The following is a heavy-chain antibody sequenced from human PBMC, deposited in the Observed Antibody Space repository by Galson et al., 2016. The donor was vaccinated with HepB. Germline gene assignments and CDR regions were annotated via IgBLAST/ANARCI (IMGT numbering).Heavy chain of an antibody. CDR1: GFTLSDYS. V-gene: IGHV3-69-1*01. D-gene: IGHD6-19*01. J-gene: IGHJ4*02. Sequence: SLRLSCAVSGFTLSDYSMHWVRQAPGKGLEWISFLTSGSSVYYADSVKGRCTISRDGAQNSLHLQIDSLRAEDTGVYFCARVRTGWQYLLSFDYWGLGTLVTVSS. CDR3: ARVRTGWQYLLSFDY. CDR2: LTSGSSV.